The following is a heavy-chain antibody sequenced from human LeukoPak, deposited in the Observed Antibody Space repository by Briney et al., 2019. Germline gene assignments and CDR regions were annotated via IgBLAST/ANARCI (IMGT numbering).Heavy chain of an antibody. CDR1: GFTFSSYS. J-gene: IGHJ6*03. CDR2: ISSSSSTI. V-gene: IGHV3-48*01. D-gene: IGHD3-9*01. Sequence: PGGSLRLSCAASGFTFSSYSMNWVRQAPGKGLEWVSYISSSSSTIYYADSVKGRFTISRDNAKNSLYLQMNSLRAEDTAVYYCAREATYYDILTGYSLHYMDVWGKGTTVTVSS. CDR3: AREATYYDILTGYSLHYMDV.